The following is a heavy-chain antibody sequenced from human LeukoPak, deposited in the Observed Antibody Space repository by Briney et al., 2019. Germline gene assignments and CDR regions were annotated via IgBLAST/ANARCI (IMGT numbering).Heavy chain of an antibody. CDR3: ARDLRSAADY. Sequence: PGGSLRLSCAASGFTFSSDWMHWVRQAPGKGLVWVSRINTDGSGSGTGYADSVKGRFTISRDNAKNTLYLQMNSLRVEDTAVYYCARDLRSAADYWGQGTLVTVSS. J-gene: IGHJ4*02. CDR1: GFTFSSDW. V-gene: IGHV3-74*01. CDR2: INTDGSGSGT.